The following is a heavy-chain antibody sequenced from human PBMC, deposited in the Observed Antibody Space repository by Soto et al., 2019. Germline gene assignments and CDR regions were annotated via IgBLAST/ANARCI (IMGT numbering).Heavy chain of an antibody. CDR3: ARVVKLGYYYDSSGYYRPPNWFDP. CDR2: VYYSGST. Sequence: SETLSLTCTVSGGSISSGGYYWSWIRQHPGKGLEWIGYVYYSGSTYYNPSLKSRVTISVDTSKNQFSLKLSSVTAADTAVYYCARVVKLGYYYDSSGYYRPPNWFDPWGQGTLVTVSS. D-gene: IGHD3-22*01. CDR1: GGSISSGGYY. V-gene: IGHV4-31*03. J-gene: IGHJ5*02.